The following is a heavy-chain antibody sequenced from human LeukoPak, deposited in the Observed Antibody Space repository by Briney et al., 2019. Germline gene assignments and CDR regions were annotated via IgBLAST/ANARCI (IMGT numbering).Heavy chain of an antibody. CDR2: ISGYNAKT. D-gene: IGHD3-22*01. CDR1: GYTFTSYY. CDR3: ARVRDYYASSDYSDY. V-gene: IGHV1-18*04. J-gene: IGHJ4*02. Sequence: ASVKVSCKTSGYTFTSYYVSWVRQAPGQGLEWMGWISGYNAKTKYVQKFQGRITMTIDTSTTAAYMELRSLTSDDTAVYYCARVRDYYASSDYSDYWGQGTLVTVSS.